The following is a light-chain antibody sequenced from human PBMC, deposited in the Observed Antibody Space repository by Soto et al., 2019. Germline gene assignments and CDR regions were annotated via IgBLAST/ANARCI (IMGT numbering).Light chain of an antibody. Sequence: QSVPTQPASVSGSPGQSIAISCTGTSSDVDAYNFVSWYQHHPGKAPKLMIFDVSNRPSGVSNRFSGSKSGNTASLTISGLQAEDEADYYCTSYTTSSTYVFGTGTKVTV. CDR1: SSDVDAYNF. CDR3: TSYTTSSTYV. CDR2: DVS. J-gene: IGLJ1*01. V-gene: IGLV2-14*03.